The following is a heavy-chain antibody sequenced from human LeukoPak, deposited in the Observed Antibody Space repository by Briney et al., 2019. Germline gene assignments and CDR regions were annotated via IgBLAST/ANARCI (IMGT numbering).Heavy chain of an antibody. CDR2: ISGSGGST. CDR1: GFTFSSYA. CDR3: AKADRHPTMIVVVITTFDY. V-gene: IGHV3-23*01. Sequence: PGGSLRLSCAASGFTFSSYAMSWVRQAPGKGLEWVSAISGSGGSTYYADSVKGRFTISRDNSKNTLYLQMNSLRAEDTAVYYCAKADRHPTMIVVVITTFDYWGQGTLVTVSS. D-gene: IGHD3-22*01. J-gene: IGHJ4*02.